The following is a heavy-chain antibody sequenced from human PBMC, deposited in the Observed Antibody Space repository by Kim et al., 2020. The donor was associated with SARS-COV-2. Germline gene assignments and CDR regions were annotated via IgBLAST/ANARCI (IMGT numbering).Heavy chain of an antibody. CDR2: IYPGDSDI. CDR1: GYSFTKYW. CDR3: ARHLGRAGPWDTRSSYFYYYGMDV. V-gene: IGHV5-51*01. J-gene: IGHJ6*02. D-gene: IGHD5-18*01. Sequence: GESLKISCKTSGYSFTKYWIGWARQMPGKGLEWVGIIYPGDSDIRYNPSFQGQVTISADKSLSTAFLQWSSLKASDTAIYYCARHLGRAGPWDTRSSYFYYYGMDVGSQGTTVTVSS.